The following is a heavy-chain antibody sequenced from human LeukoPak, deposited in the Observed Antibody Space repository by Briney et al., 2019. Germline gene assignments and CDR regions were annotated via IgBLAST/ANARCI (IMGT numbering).Heavy chain of an antibody. CDR2: INHSGST. D-gene: IGHD3-3*01. CDR1: GYSISSGYY. V-gene: IGHV4-38-2*02. Sequence: PSETLSLTCTVSGYSISSGYYWVWIRQPPGKGLEWIGEINHSGSTNYNPSLKSRVTISVDTSKNQFSLKLSSVTAADTAVYYCARLLDYDFWSGYFYYFDYWGQGTLVTVSS. CDR3: ARLLDYDFWSGYFYYFDY. J-gene: IGHJ4*02.